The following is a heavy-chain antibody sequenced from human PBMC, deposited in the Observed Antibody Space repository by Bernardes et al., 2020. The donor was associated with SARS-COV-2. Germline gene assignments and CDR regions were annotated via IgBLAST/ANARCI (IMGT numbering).Heavy chain of an antibody. CDR2: ISTGGSTK. CDR3: AREYTYGFDS. D-gene: IGHD5-18*01. V-gene: IGHV3-48*03. Sequence: GGSLRLSCAASGFTFSSSVMNWVRQAPGKGLEWVSYISTGGSTKYYADTVKGRFTISRDNAKNSLYLQMNILRAEDTAVYYCAREYTYGFDSWGQGTLVTVSS. J-gene: IGHJ4*02. CDR1: GFTFSSSV.